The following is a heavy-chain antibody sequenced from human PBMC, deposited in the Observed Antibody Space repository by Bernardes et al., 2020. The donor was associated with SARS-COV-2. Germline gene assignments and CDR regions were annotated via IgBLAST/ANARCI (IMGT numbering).Heavy chain of an antibody. J-gene: IGHJ6*02. CDR2: INQSGST. CDR1: CGSFSGYY. V-gene: IGHV4-34*01. D-gene: IGHD2-2*01. Sequence: TRSLTLAVYCGSFSGYYWSWILPPPGKGLEWIGEINQSGSTNYNPSLKSRVTISVDTSKNQFSLKLSSVTAADTAVYYCASLLSLHEYQLLSERSYGMDVWGQGTTVTVSS. CDR3: ASLLSLHEYQLLSERSYGMDV.